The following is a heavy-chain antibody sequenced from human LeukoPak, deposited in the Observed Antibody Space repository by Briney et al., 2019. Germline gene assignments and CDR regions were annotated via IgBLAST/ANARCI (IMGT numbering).Heavy chain of an antibody. Sequence: TSETLSLTCTVSGGSISSSSYYWGWIRQPPGKGLEWIGSIYYSGSTYYNPSLKSRVTISVDTSKNQFSLKLSSVTAADTAEYYCARGYYYDSSGFVEYWGQGTLVTVSS. CDR2: IYYSGST. CDR3: ARGYYYDSSGFVEY. J-gene: IGHJ4*02. V-gene: IGHV4-39*01. CDR1: GGSISSSSYY. D-gene: IGHD3-22*01.